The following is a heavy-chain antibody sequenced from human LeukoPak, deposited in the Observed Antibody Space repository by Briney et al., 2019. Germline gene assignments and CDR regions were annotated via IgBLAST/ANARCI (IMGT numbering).Heavy chain of an antibody. CDR2: INPNSGAT. V-gene: IGHV1-2*02. Sequence: GASVKVCCKASGYTLTDYYLHWVRQAPGQGLKWMGWINPNSGATHYAQSFQARVTMTRDTSIASSYMELTGLESDDTAVYYCARGRRILGGPENAGDFFDFWGQGSLVTVSS. D-gene: IGHD3-16*01. CDR1: GYTLTDYY. J-gene: IGHJ4*01. CDR3: ARGRRILGGPENAGDFFDF.